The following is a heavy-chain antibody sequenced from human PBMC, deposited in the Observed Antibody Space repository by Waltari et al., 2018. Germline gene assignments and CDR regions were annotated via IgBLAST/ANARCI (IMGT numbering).Heavy chain of an antibody. J-gene: IGHJ3*02. CDR2: INPNSGGT. CDR1: GYTFTSHG. CDR3: ARGSDAFDI. Sequence: QVQLVQSGAEVKKPGASVKVSCKASGYTFTSHGISWVRQAPGQGLEWMGRINPNSGGTNYAQKFQGRVTMTRDTSISTAYMELSRLRSDDTAVYYCARGSDAFDIWGQGTMVTVSS. V-gene: IGHV1-2*06.